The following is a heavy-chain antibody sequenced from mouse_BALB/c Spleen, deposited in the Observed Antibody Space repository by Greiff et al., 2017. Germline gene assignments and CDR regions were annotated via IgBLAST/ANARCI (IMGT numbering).Heavy chain of an antibody. J-gene: IGHJ4*01. CDR1: GFTFSSFG. CDR2: ISSGSSTI. V-gene: IGHV5-17*02. CDR3: ARGGRYYAMDY. Sequence: EVKLMEWGGLVQPGGSRKLSCAASGFTFSSFGMHWVRQAPEKGLEWVAYISSGSSTIYYADTVKGRFTISRDNPKNTLFLQMTSLRSEDTAMYYCARGGRYYAMDYWGQGTSVTVSS.